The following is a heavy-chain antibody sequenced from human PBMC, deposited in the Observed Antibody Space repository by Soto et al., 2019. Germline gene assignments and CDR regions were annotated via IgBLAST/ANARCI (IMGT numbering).Heavy chain of an antibody. CDR1: GYTFTSYG. Sequence: VKVSCKASGYTFTSYGISWVRQAPGQGLEWMGWISAYNGNTNYAQKLQGRVTMTTDTSTSTAYMELRSLRSDDTAVYYCARVGAYYYDSSGSQGAFDIWGQGTMVT. V-gene: IGHV1-18*01. D-gene: IGHD3-22*01. CDR2: ISAYNGNT. J-gene: IGHJ3*02. CDR3: ARVGAYYYDSSGSQGAFDI.